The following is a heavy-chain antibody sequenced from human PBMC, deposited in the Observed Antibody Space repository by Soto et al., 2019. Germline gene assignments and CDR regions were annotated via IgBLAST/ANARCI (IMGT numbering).Heavy chain of an antibody. CDR3: ARDPRRRTTGYPDY. Sequence: QVQLVQSGAEVKKPGSAVKVSCKASGGTFSSYAISWVRQVPGQGLEWMGQSIPICGTANYSRKFQGRVTITADESTNTAYLRLRSLRYEDTAVYHCARDPRRRTTGYPDYWGQGTLVTTYS. CDR2: SIPICGTA. D-gene: IGHD2-2*01. J-gene: IGHJ4*02. CDR1: GGTFSSYA. V-gene: IGHV1-69*12.